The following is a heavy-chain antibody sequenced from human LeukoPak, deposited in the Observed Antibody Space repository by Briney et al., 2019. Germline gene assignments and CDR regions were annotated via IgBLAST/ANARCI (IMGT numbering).Heavy chain of an antibody. J-gene: IGHJ4*02. CDR1: GDSISSSSSY. CDR3: ARGPYTTGSPLFDY. Sequence: PSETLSLTCTVSGDSISSSSSYWGWIRHPPGKGREWIGNILNSGSTYYTPSLKSRVTMSVDTSKNQFSLKVTSVTAADTAVYYCARGPYTTGSPLFDYWGQGTLVTVSS. V-gene: IGHV4-39*01. D-gene: IGHD6-19*01. CDR2: ILNSGST.